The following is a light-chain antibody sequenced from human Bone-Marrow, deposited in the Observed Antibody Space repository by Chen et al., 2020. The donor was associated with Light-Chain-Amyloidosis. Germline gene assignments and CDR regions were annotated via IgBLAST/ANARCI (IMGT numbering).Light chain of an antibody. CDR2: RDT. CDR1: DLPTKY. CDR3: QSADSSGTYEVI. V-gene: IGLV3-25*03. J-gene: IGLJ2*01. Sequence: SYELTQPPSVSVSPGQTARITCSGDDLPTKYAYWYQQKPGQAPVLVIHRDTERPSGISGRFSGPSSGTTATLTISGVPAEDEADYHCQSADSSGTYEVIFGGGTKLTFL.